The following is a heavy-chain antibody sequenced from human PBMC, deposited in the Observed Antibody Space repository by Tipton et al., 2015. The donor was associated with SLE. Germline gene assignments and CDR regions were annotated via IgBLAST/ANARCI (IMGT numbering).Heavy chain of an antibody. Sequence: GSLRLSCAASGFTFSSYGMHWVRQAPGKGLEWVAFIRYDGSNKYYADSVKGRFTISRDNSKNTLYLQMNSLRAEDTAVYYCARDDGWQLLAFDIWGQGTMVTVSS. J-gene: IGHJ3*02. V-gene: IGHV3-30*02. CDR3: ARDDGWQLLAFDI. CDR2: IRYDGSNK. CDR1: GFTFSSYG. D-gene: IGHD2-15*01.